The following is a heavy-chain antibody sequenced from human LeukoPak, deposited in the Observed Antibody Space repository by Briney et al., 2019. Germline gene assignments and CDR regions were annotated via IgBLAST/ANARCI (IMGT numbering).Heavy chain of an antibody. V-gene: IGHV4-34*01. CDR1: GGSLSGSY. Sequence: PSETLSLTCAVYGGSLSGSYWSWIRQFPGKGLEWIGEIDHYGNTNYNPSLKSRVTLSVDASKNQFSLKLNSVTAADTAVYYCARAAFYYNNGGHWGQGTLVTVSS. CDR3: ARAAFYYNNGGH. J-gene: IGHJ1*01. D-gene: IGHD3-10*01. CDR2: IDHYGNT.